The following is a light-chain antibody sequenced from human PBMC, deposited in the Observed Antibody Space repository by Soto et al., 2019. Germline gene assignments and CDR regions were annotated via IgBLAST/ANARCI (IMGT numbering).Light chain of an antibody. CDR1: QSISSY. V-gene: IGKV1-39*01. CDR3: QQSYSTLGT. Sequence: DIQMTQSPSSLSASVLDRFTITCRASQSISSYLNWYQQKPGKAPKLLIYAASSLQSGVPSRFSGSGSGTDFTLTISSLQPEDFATYYCQQSYSTLGTFGGGTKVDIK. J-gene: IGKJ4*01. CDR2: AAS.